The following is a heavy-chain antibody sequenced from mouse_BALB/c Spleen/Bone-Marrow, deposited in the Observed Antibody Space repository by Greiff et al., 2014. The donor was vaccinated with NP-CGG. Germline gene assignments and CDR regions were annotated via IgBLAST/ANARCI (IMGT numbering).Heavy chain of an antibody. CDR3: ARWLLRYFDV. CDR1: GFNIKDTY. V-gene: IGHV1S137*01. J-gene: IGHJ1*01. D-gene: IGHD2-3*01. Sequence: VQLVESGAELVKPGASVKLSRTASGFNIKDTYMHWVKQSHAKSLEWIGVISTYYGDASYNQKFKGKATMTVDKSSSTAYMELARLTSEDSAIYYCARWLLRYFDVWGAGTTVTVSS. CDR2: ISTYYGDA.